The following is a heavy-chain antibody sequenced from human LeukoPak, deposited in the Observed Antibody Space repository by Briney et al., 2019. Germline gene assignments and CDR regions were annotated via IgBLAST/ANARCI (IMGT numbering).Heavy chain of an antibody. V-gene: IGHV7-4-1*02. Sequence: ASVKVSCKASGYTFTSYAMNWVRQAPGQGLEWMGWINTNTGNPTYAQGFTGRFVFSLDTSVSTAYLQISSLKAEDTAVYYCASHSSGYYYYYYYIDVWGKGTTVTVSS. CDR2: INTNTGNP. CDR3: ASHSSGYYYYYYYIDV. CDR1: GYTFTSYA. D-gene: IGHD6-19*01. J-gene: IGHJ6*03.